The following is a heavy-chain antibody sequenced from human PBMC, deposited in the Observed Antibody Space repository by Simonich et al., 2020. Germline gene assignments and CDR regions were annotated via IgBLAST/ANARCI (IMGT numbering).Heavy chain of an antibody. Sequence: QVQLQESGPGLVKPSETLSLTCTVSGGSISSYYWSWIRQPPGKGLEWIGSIYYSGSTNSHPSLKSRVTISVDTSKNQFSLKLSSVTAADTAVYYCARHDRWLQFYFDYWGQGTLVTVSS. D-gene: IGHD5-12*01. CDR1: GGSISSYY. J-gene: IGHJ4*02. V-gene: IGHV4-59*08. CDR2: IYYSGST. CDR3: ARHDRWLQFYFDY.